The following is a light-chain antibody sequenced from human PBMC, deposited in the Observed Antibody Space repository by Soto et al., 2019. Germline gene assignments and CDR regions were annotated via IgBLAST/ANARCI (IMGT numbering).Light chain of an antibody. CDR2: GAS. V-gene: IGKV3-20*01. CDR1: QSVSSSY. CDR3: QQYGSSPPIN. Sequence: TQSPATLYLSPGYPATLACRARQSVSSSYLAWYQQKPGQAPRLIIYGASSRATGIPDRFSGSGSGTDFTLTISRLQPEDFAVYYCQQYGSSPPINFGHGTRLELK. J-gene: IGKJ5*01.